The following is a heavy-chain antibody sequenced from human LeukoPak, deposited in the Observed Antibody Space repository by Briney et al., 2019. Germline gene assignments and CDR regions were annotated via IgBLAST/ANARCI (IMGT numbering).Heavy chain of an antibody. CDR2: INHSGST. J-gene: IGHJ1*01. CDR1: GGSFSGYY. Sequence: PSETLSLTCAVYGGSFSGYYWSWIRQPPGKGLEWIGEINHSGSTNYNPALKSRFTISVDTSKNQFSLRLSSVTAADTAVYYCARPASKVGATGYFQHWGQGTLVTVSS. D-gene: IGHD1-26*01. V-gene: IGHV4-34*01. CDR3: ARPASKVGATGYFQH.